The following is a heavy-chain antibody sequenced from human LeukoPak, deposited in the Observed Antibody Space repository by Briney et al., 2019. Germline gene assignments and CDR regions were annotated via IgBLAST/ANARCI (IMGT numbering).Heavy chain of an antibody. J-gene: IGHJ4*02. D-gene: IGHD4-17*01. V-gene: IGHV3-64*01. CDR2: FNSKGGRG. CDR3: AREDYGTGKFDY. CDR1: GFTFGRHT. Sequence: GGSLRLSCAASGFTFGRHTMHWARQAPGKGLEYVSGFNSKGGRGYYASFVKGRLTISRDNVKTNLHLQMGGLSAEDMAVYYCAREDYGTGKFDYGGQGTRDIVSS.